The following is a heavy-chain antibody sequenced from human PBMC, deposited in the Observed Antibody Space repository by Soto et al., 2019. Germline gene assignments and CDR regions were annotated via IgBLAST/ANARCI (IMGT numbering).Heavy chain of an antibody. D-gene: IGHD1-26*01. Sequence: GASVKVSCKASGYTVTIYGITGVRQAPGQGLEWMGWISAYNGNTNYAQKLQGRVTMTTDTSTSTAYMELRSLRSDDTAVYYCAASIVGATGAFDIWGQGTMVTVSS. CDR1: GYTVTIYG. V-gene: IGHV1-18*01. CDR3: AASIVGATGAFDI. CDR2: ISAYNGNT. J-gene: IGHJ3*02.